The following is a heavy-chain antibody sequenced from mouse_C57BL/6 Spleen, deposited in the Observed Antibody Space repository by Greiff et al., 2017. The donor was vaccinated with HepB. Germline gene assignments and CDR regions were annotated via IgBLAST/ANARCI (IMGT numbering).Heavy chain of an antibody. Sequence: EVQLQESGGGLVKPGGSLKLSCAASGFTFSSYAMSWVRQTPEKRLEWVATISDGGSYTYYPDNVKGRFTISRDNAKNNLYLQMSHLKSEDTAMYYCARGGVGDYDEGNFDYWGQGTTLTVSS. CDR3: ARGGVGDYDEGNFDY. J-gene: IGHJ2*01. D-gene: IGHD2-4*01. CDR2: ISDGGSYT. V-gene: IGHV5-4*01. CDR1: GFTFSSYA.